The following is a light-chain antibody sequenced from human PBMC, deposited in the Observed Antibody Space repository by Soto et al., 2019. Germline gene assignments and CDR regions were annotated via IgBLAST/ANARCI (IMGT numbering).Light chain of an antibody. Sequence: PGETATLSCRASQSVSSNLAWYQQKPGQAPRLLIYGASTRATDIPARFSGSGSGTEFTLTISSLQSEDLAVYYCQQYNNFWTFGQGTKVEIK. V-gene: IGKV3-15*01. J-gene: IGKJ1*01. CDR2: GAS. CDR1: QSVSSN. CDR3: QQYNNFWT.